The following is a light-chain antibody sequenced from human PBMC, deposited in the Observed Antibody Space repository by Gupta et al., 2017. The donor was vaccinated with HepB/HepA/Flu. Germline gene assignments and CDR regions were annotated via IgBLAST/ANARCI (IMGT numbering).Light chain of an antibody. CDR3: SADTDSNTVV. CDR2: DVS. J-gene: IGLJ3*02. CDR1: SSDVGGYNY. V-gene: IGLV2-14*03. Sequence: SALTQPASVSGSPGQSNSISCTGTSSDVGGYNYVCWYQQQPGKAPKLLIYDVSNRPSSATHRFSGSKAGNTASLTISGPQPEDEADYYFSADTDSNTVVFGGGTKVTVL.